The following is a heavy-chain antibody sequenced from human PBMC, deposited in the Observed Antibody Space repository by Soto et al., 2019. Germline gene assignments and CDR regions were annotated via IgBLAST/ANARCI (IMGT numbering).Heavy chain of an antibody. CDR3: TTGQTTVTRYYYYGMDV. D-gene: IGHD4-4*01. Sequence: EVQLVESGGGLVKPGGSLRLSCAASGFTFSNAWMNWVRQAPGKGLEWVGRIKSKTDGGTTDYAAPVKGRFTISRDDSKNTLYLQMNSLKTEDTAVYYCTTGQTTVTRYYYYGMDVWGQGTTVTVSS. V-gene: IGHV3-15*07. CDR1: GFTFSNAW. CDR2: IKSKTDGGTT. J-gene: IGHJ6*02.